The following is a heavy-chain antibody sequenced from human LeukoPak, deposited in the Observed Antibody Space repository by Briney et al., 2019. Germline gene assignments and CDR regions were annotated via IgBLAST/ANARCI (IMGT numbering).Heavy chain of an antibody. Sequence: GGSLRLSCAASVFTFSSYSMNGVPHAPGKGLEWVSSISSSSSYIYYADSVRGGFPISRDNAKNSPYLQMNSLRAEGTAVYYCARDGGITLVRGVIMGDYYYYYMDVWGRGNTVTVSS. CDR3: ARDGGITLVRGVIMGDYYYYYMDV. CDR1: VFTFSSYS. J-gene: IGHJ6*03. CDR2: ISSSSSYI. V-gene: IGHV3-21*01. D-gene: IGHD3-10*01.